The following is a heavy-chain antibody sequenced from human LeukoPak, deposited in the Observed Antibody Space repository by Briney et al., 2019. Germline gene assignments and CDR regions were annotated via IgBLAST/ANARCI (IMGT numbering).Heavy chain of an antibody. J-gene: IGHJ4*02. V-gene: IGHV3-64D*06. D-gene: IGHD3-9*01. Sequence: PGGSLRLSCSASGFTFSSYAMHWVRQAPGKGLQYVSAVRSNGGTTYYADSVKGRFTISRDNSKNTLYLQMSSLRAEDTAVYFCVKVKGPYDILTGYFDHWGQGTRVTVSS. CDR2: VRSNGGTT. CDR3: VKVKGPYDILTGYFDH. CDR1: GFTFSSYA.